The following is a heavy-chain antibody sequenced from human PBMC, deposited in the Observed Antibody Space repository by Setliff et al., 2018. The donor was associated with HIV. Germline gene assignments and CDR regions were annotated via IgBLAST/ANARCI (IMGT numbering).Heavy chain of an antibody. CDR1: GDTFNSYA. CDR2: IDSNNGNR. J-gene: IGHJ6*03. V-gene: IGHV1-18*01. Sequence: ASVKVSCKASGDTFNSYAISWVRQAPGQGLEWMGWIDSNNGNRNFAQKFRGRVTMTTDISTNTAYMEVRSLSFDDTAVYYCVRLTADRTNYYYYMDVWGKGTTVTVS. D-gene: IGHD2-8*01. CDR3: VRLTADRTNYYYYMDV.